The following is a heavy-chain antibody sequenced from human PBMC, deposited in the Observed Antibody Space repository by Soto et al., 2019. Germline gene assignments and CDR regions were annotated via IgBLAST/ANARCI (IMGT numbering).Heavy chain of an antibody. J-gene: IGHJ6*02. CDR1: GGTFSSYA. Sequence: SVKVSCKASGGTFSSYAISWVRQAPGQGLEWMGGIIPIFGTANYAQKFQGRVTITADESTSTAYMELSSLRSEDTAVYYCAIGYCSSTSCYYYYYYGMDVWGQGTTVTVSS. D-gene: IGHD2-2*01. CDR3: AIGYCSSTSCYYYYYYGMDV. CDR2: IIPIFGTA. V-gene: IGHV1-69*13.